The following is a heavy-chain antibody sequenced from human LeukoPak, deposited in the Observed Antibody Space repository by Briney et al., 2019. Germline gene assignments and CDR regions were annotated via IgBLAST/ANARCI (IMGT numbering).Heavy chain of an antibody. CDR3: AKSFFPGGSSFTFDI. J-gene: IGHJ3*02. D-gene: IGHD3-10*01. Sequence: PGGSLRLSCAASGLTFGSYAMTWVRQAPGKGLEWVSSISDSGVNTYYADSVKGRSTISRDNSKNTLYLQMNSLRAEDTAVYYCAKSFFPGGSSFTFDIWGQGTLVTVSS. CDR1: GLTFGSYA. CDR2: ISDSGVNT. V-gene: IGHV3-23*01.